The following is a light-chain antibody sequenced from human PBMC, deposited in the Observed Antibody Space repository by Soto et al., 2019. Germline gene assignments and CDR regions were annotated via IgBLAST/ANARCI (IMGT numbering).Light chain of an antibody. CDR3: QQFNSYPIT. J-gene: IGKJ5*01. V-gene: IGKV1-13*02. CDR2: DVS. CDR1: QDVRGA. Sequence: AIQLTQSPSSLSASVGDRVTISCRASQDVRGALAWYQQKPGTAPKILIYDVSVLESGVPTRFSGSGSGTDFTLTITSLQPVDFATYYCQQFNSYPITFGQGTLLEIK.